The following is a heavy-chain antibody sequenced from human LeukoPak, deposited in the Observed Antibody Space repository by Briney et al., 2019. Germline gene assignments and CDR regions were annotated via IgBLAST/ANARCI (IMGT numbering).Heavy chain of an antibody. Sequence: GASVTVSCKASGYTFTSYYMHWVRQAPGQGLEWMGIINPSGGSTSYAQKFQGRVTMTRNTPISTAYMELSRLRSDDTAVYYCARDLAWAGSGSYYKAYYYYYMDVWGKGTTVTISS. J-gene: IGHJ6*03. V-gene: IGHV1-46*01. CDR3: ARDLAWAGSGSYYKAYYYYYMDV. CDR1: GYTFTSYY. D-gene: IGHD3-10*01. CDR2: INPSGGST.